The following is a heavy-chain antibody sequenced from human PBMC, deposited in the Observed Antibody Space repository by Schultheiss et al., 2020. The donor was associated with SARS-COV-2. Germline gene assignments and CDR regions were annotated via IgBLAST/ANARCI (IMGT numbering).Heavy chain of an antibody. D-gene: IGHD4-17*01. J-gene: IGHJ6*02. CDR1: GFTFSSYA. Sequence: GGSLRLSCAASGFTFSSYAMSWVRQAPGKGLEWVAVISYDGSNKYYADSVKGRFTKSRDNSKNTLYLEMNSLRAEDTAVYYCARDPDYGDYAYYYGMDVWGQGTTVTVSS. V-gene: IGHV3-30*03. CDR3: ARDPDYGDYAYYYGMDV. CDR2: ISYDGSNK.